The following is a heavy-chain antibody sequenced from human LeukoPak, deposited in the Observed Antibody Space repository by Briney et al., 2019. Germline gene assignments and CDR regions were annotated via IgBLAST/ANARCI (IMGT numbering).Heavy chain of an antibody. CDR1: GFTFSRYW. CDR3: ARDYYDSSGYYG. D-gene: IGHD3-22*01. J-gene: IGHJ4*02. V-gene: IGHV3-74*01. CDR2: INSDGSST. Sequence: TGGSLRLSCAASGFTFSRYWMHWVRQAPGKGLVWVSRINSDGSSTRYGDSVKGRFTISRDNAKNTLYLQMNSLRAEDTAVYYCARDYYDSSGYYGWGQGTLVTVSS.